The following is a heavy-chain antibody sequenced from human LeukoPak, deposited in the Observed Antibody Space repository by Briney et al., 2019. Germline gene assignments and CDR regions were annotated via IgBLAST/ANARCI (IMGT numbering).Heavy chain of an antibody. Sequence: SETLSLTCTVSGGSISSYYWSWIRQPAGRGLEWIGHIQTSGSTNYNPSLKSRVTMSVDTSKNKFSLKVNSVTAADTAVYYCARVGIGWSFDYWGQGTLVTVSS. D-gene: IGHD2-2*03. CDR1: GGSISSYY. V-gene: IGHV4-4*07. J-gene: IGHJ4*02. CDR3: ARVGIGWSFDY. CDR2: IQTSGST.